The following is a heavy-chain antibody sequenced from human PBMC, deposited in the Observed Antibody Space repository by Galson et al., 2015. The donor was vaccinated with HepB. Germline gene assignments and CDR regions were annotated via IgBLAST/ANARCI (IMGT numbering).Heavy chain of an antibody. D-gene: IGHD3-10*01. V-gene: IGHV3-7*03. CDR1: GFTFGSYW. CDR2: INQDGSSK. J-gene: IGHJ6*02. CDR3: ARRISLVRGIITKPAYYYGMDV. Sequence: SLRLSCAASGFTFGSYWMNWVRQAPGKGLEWVAHINQDGSSKYYVDSVKGRFTISRDNAKDSVYLQLDSLRAEDTAVYYCARRISLVRGIITKPAYYYGMDVWGQGTTVTVAS.